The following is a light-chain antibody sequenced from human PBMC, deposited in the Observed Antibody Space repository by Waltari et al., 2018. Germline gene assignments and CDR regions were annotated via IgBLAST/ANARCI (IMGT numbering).Light chain of an antibody. Sequence: QPVLTQSPSASASLGASVKLTCTLSSEFSSYAVVGHQQQPEKGPRYLLRVTSAGTHPKGDGIPDRFSGSSSGAERYLTLSSLQSDDEADYYCQTWGTGVQWVFGGGSKVTVL. CDR2: VTSAGTH. CDR3: QTWGTGVQWV. J-gene: IGLJ3*02. V-gene: IGLV4-69*01. CDR1: SEFSSYA.